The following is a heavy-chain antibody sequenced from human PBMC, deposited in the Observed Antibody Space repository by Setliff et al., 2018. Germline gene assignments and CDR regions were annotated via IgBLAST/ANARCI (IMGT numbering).Heavy chain of an antibody. V-gene: IGHV3-7*03. Sequence: GGSLRLSCAASGFTFSSYWVDWVRQAPGKGPEWVASIKEDGSQKYYVDSVKGRFTISRDNSKNSLFLQMNSMRTEDSALYYCAKNMGRRGGGYDYWGLGTMVTVSS. D-gene: IGHD5-12*01. CDR3: AKNMGRRGGGYDY. J-gene: IGHJ4*02. CDR2: IKEDGSQK. CDR1: GFTFSSYW.